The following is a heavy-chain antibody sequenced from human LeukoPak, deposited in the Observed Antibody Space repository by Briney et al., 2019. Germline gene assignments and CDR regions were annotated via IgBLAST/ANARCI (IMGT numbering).Heavy chain of an antibody. CDR1: GGSISSYY. J-gene: IGHJ4*02. CDR3: AAQNDGDLDY. CDR2: IYYSGST. V-gene: IGHV4-59*01. D-gene: IGHD4-17*01. Sequence: SETLSLTCTVSGGSISSYYWSWIRQPPGKGLEWIGYIYYSGSTNYNPSLKSRVTISVDTSKNQFSLKLSSVTAADTAVYYCAAQNDGDLDYWGQGTLVTVSS.